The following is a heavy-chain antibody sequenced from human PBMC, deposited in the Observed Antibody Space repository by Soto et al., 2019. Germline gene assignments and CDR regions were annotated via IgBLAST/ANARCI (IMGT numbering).Heavy chain of an antibody. D-gene: IGHD6-19*01. V-gene: IGHV4-59*01. CDR3: AIDPDSSGWFDP. J-gene: IGHJ5*02. CDR2: IYYSGST. Sequence: PSETLSLTCTVSGGSISSYYWSWIRQPPGKGLEWIGYIYYSGSTNYNPSLKSRVTISVDTSKNQFSLKLSSVTAADTAVYYCAIDPDSSGWFDPWGQGTLVTVSS. CDR1: GGSISSYY.